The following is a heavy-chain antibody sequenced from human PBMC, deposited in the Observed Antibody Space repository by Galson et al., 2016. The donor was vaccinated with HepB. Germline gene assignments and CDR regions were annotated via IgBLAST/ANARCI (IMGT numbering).Heavy chain of an antibody. CDR2: IYYSGIT. J-gene: IGHJ6*02. CDR3: AKTRYRGSHYYYGMDV. D-gene: IGHD5-12*01. Sequence: ATLSLTCTVSGGSISSSSYYWGWIRQPPGKGLEWIGNIYYSGITYYNPSLKSRVTISVDTSTKQFSLKLSSVTAADTAVYYCAKTRYRGSHYYYGMDVWGQGTTVTVSS. CDR1: GGSISSSSYY. V-gene: IGHV4-39*01.